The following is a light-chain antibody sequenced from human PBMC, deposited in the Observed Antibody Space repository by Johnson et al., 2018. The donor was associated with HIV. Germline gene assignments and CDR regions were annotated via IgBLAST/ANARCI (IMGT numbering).Light chain of an antibody. CDR3: ATWDASLSANV. J-gene: IGLJ1*01. CDR2: DND. Sequence: QLVLTQPPSVSAAPGRWVTVSCSGTTSNIGDHSVSWFQHLPGAAPKLLIYDNDRRPSGVPDRFSGSKSAASATLDITGLQSGDEGDYYCATWDASLSANVFGPGPKVTVL. CDR1: TSNIGDHS. V-gene: IGLV1-51*02.